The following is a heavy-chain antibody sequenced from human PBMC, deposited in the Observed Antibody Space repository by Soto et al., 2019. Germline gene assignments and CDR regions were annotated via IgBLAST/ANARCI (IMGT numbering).Heavy chain of an antibody. V-gene: IGHV3-23*01. D-gene: IGHD1-1*01. J-gene: IGHJ4*02. CDR1: GFTFSAYS. CDR2: IRGSVDGS. Sequence: EVQLLESGGGLVQPGGSLRLSCAASGFTFSAYSMTWVRQAPGKGLEWVSTIRGSVDGSYYADSVKGRFTISRDNSRNTVYLQMNSLRDEDTAVYYCSVQRDYWGQGTMVTVSS. CDR3: SVQRDY.